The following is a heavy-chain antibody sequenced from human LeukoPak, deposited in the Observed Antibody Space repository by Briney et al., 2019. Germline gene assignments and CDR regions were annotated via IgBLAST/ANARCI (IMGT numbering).Heavy chain of an antibody. CDR2: MNPNSGNT. CDR3: ARGYYYDSRNFDY. Sequence: ASVKVSCKASGGTFSSYATSWVRQAPGQGLEWMGWMNPNSGNTGYAQKSQGRVTITRNTSISTAYMELSSLRSEDTAVYYCARGYYYDSRNFDYWGQGTLVTVSS. CDR1: GGTFSSYA. V-gene: IGHV1-8*03. J-gene: IGHJ4*02. D-gene: IGHD3-22*01.